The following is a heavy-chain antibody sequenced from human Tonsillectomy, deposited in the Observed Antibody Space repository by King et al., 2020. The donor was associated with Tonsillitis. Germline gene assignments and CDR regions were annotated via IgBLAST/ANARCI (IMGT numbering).Heavy chain of an antibody. Sequence: QLQESGPGLVKPSETLSLTCTVSGGSISSSSYYWGWIRQPPGKGLEWIGSIYYSGSTYYNPSLKSRVTISVDTSKNQFSLKLSSVTAADTAVYYCAGHVKGYSYGYSPPDYWGQGTLVTVSS. D-gene: IGHD5-18*01. V-gene: IGHV4-39*01. CDR2: IYYSGST. J-gene: IGHJ4*02. CDR1: GGSISSSSYY. CDR3: AGHVKGYSYGYSPPDY.